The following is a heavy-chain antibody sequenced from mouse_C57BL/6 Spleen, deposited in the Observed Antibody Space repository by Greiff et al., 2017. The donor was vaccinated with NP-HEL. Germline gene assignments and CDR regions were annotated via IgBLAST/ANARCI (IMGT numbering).Heavy chain of an antibody. D-gene: IGHD1-1*01. Sequence: VQLQESGAELVRPGASVTLSCKASGYTFTDYEMHWVKQTPVHGLEWIGAIDPETGGTAYNQKFKGKAILTADKSSSTAYMELRSLTSEDSAVYYCTRSYYYGSSYEAYWGQGTLVTVSA. CDR2: IDPETGGT. CDR1: GYTFTDYE. J-gene: IGHJ3*01. CDR3: TRSYYYGSSYEAY. V-gene: IGHV1-15*01.